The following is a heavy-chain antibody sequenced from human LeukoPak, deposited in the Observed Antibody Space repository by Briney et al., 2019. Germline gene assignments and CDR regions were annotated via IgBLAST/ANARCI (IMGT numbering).Heavy chain of an antibody. Sequence: PGGSLRLSCAASGFTFSSYGMQWVRQAPGKGLEWGAVISYDGSNKYYADSVKGRFTISRDNSKNTLYLQMNSLRAEDTAVYYCAKEVSPSSRYSSGWAFDYWGQGTLVTVSS. D-gene: IGHD6-19*01. V-gene: IGHV3-30*18. CDR2: ISYDGSNK. CDR1: GFTFSSYG. J-gene: IGHJ4*02. CDR3: AKEVSPSSRYSSGWAFDY.